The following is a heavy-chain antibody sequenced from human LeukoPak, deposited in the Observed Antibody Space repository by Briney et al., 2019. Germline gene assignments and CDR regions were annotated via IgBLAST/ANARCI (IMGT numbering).Heavy chain of an antibody. Sequence: PGGSLRVSCAASGFTFDDYAMHWVRQAPGKGMEWVSGISWNSGNIYYEDSVKGRFTISRDNAKNSLYLQMNSLSAEDTALYYCAKGEAIRYFDWLLYDWGQGIPVTVSS. J-gene: IGHJ4*02. CDR2: ISWNSGNI. CDR3: AKGEAIRYFDWLLYD. CDR1: GFTFDDYA. V-gene: IGHV3-9*01. D-gene: IGHD3-9*01.